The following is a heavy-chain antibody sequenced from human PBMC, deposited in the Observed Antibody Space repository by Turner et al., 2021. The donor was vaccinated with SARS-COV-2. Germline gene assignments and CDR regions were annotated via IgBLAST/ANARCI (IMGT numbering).Heavy chain of an antibody. CDR1: GFNVSSNY. CDR3: ARDGAWKPEGMDV. D-gene: IGHD1-1*01. CDR2: IYSGGST. J-gene: IGHJ6*02. V-gene: IGHV3-53*01. Sequence: EVQLVESGGGLIQPGGSLRLSCAASGFNVSSNYMSWVRQAPGKGMEWVAVIYSGGSTYYEASVKGRFTISRDNSKNTRYLQMNSLRAEDTAVYYCARDGAWKPEGMDVWGQGTTVTVS.